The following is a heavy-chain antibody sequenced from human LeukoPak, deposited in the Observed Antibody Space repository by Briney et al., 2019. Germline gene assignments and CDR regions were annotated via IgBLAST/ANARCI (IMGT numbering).Heavy chain of an antibody. CDR1: GGSISSSNW. V-gene: IGHV4-4*01. D-gene: IGHD3-22*01. J-gene: IGHJ4*02. Sequence: SGTLSLTCAVSGGSISSSNWWSWVRQPPGKGLEWIGEIYHSGSTDYNPSLKSRVTISVDKSKNQFSLKLSSVTAADTAVYCCARVYGVITTSAFDYWGQGTLVTVSS. CDR3: ARVYGVITTSAFDY. CDR2: IYHSGST.